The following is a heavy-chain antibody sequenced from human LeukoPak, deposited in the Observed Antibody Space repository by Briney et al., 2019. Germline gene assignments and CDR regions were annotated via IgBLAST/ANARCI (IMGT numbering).Heavy chain of an antibody. V-gene: IGHV1-69*05. Sequence: ASVKVSCKASGGTFSSYAISWVRQAPGQGLEWMGGIIPIFGTANYAQKFQGRVTITTEESTSTAYMELSSLRSEDTAVYYCARDPKKYNWNDRRAYFDYWGQGTLVTVSS. J-gene: IGHJ4*02. CDR1: GGTFSSYA. CDR3: ARDPKKYNWNDRRAYFDY. D-gene: IGHD1-20*01. CDR2: IIPIFGTA.